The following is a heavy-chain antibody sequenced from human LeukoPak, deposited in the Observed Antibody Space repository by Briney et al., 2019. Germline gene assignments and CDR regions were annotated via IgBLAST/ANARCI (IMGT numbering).Heavy chain of an antibody. CDR2: IWYDGSNK. CDR1: GFTFSSYG. Sequence: GGSPRLSCAASGFTFSSYGMHWVRQAPGKGLEWVAVIWYDGSNKYYADSVKGRFTISRDNSKNTLYLQMNSLRAEDTAVYYCARDLEYQHPDYWGQRTLVTVSS. CDR3: ARDLEYQHPDY. J-gene: IGHJ4*02. V-gene: IGHV3-33*01. D-gene: IGHD2-2*01.